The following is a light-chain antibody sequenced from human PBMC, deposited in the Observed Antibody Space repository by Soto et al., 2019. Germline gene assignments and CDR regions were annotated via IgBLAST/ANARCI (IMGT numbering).Light chain of an antibody. CDR2: DVT. V-gene: IGLV2-14*01. J-gene: IGLJ3*02. Sequence: QSALTQPASVSGSPGQSIIISCTGTISGIGVYDFVSWYQQHPGRAPKLLIYDVTNRPSGISDRFSGSKSGNTASLTISGLQPDDEADYYCSSYTTSTTRVFGGGTKLTVL. CDR3: SSYTTSTTRV. CDR1: ISGIGVYDF.